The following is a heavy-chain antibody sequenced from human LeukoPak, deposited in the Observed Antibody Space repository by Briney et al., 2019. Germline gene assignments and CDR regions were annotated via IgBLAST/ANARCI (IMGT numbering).Heavy chain of an antibody. V-gene: IGHV3-21*01. J-gene: IGHJ3*02. CDR3: ARDLLNPYDAFDI. CDR2: ISSGSSYI. CDR1: GFIFSSYR. Sequence: GGSLRLSCAASGFIFSSYRMNWVRQAPGKGLEWVSSISSGSSYIYYADSVKGRFTISRDNAKNSLYLQMNSLRAEDTAVYYCARDLLNPYDAFDIWGQGTMVTVSS.